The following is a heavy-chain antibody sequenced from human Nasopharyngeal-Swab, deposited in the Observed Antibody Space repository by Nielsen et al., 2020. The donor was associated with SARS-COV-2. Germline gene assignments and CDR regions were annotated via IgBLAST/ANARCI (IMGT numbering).Heavy chain of an antibody. D-gene: IGHD6-13*01. CDR2: ISGSGGST. V-gene: IGHV3-23*01. CDR1: GFTFSNEA. Sequence: GGSLRLSCTASGFTFSNEAMSWVRQAPGKGLEWVSAISGSGGSTYYADSVKGRFTISRDNSKNTLYLQMNSLRAEDTAVYYCAKEVKRIAAAGSDYWGQGTLVTVSS. J-gene: IGHJ4*02. CDR3: AKEVKRIAAAGSDY.